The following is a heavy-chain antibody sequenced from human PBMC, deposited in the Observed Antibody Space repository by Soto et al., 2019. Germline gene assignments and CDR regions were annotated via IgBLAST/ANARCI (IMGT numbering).Heavy chain of an antibody. V-gene: IGHV4-34*01. D-gene: IGHD1-26*01. Sequence: SETLSLTCAVYGGSFRGYCWSWIRQPPGKGLEWIGEINHRGTTNYNPSLKSRVTISVDTSKNQFSLNLNSVTAADTAVYYCACSHVLVPFAYWSRGNLVTVSS. CDR2: INHRGTT. CDR3: ACSHVLVPFAY. CDR1: GGSFRGYC. J-gene: IGHJ4*02.